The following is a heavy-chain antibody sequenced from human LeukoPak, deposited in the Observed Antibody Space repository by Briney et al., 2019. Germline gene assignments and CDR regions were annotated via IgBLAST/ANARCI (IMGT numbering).Heavy chain of an antibody. V-gene: IGHV3-30-3*01. CDR2: ISYDGSNK. D-gene: IGHD3-3*01. CDR1: GFTLSSYA. J-gene: IGHJ4*02. CDR3: ARGPTHYDFRDQTYFDY. Sequence: GGSLRLSCAASGFTLSSYAMHWVRQAPGKGLEWVAVISYDGSNKYYADSVKGRFTISRDNSKNTLYLQMNSLRAEDTAVYYCARGPTHYDFRDQTYFDYWGQGTLVTVSS.